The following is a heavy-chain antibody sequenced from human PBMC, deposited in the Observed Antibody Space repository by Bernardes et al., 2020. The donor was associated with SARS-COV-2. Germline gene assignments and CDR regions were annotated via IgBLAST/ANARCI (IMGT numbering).Heavy chain of an antibody. V-gene: IGHV2-5*02. CDR1: GFSLSTSGVG. D-gene: IGHD3-22*01. J-gene: IGHJ4*02. CDR3: AHRLRDSSGYALDY. Sequence: SGPTLVKPTQTLTLTCSFSGFSLSTSGVGVGWIRQPPGKALEWLALIYWDDDKRYSPSLKNRLTVTKDTSKNQAVLTMTNMDPVDTATFYCAHRLRDSSGYALDYWGQGILVTVSS. CDR2: IYWDDDK.